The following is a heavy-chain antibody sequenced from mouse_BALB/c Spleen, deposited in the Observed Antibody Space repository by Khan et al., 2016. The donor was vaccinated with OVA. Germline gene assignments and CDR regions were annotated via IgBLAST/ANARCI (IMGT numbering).Heavy chain of an antibody. Sequence: VQLQESGAELVRPGVSVKISCKGSGYTFTDFTMHWVKQSHAMSLEWIGVISTYYGDATYNQKFKDKATMTVDKSSSTAYMELARLTSADSAIYCCTRGGGGNRFAYWGQGTMVTVSA. CDR1: GYTFTDFT. V-gene: IGHV1S137*01. J-gene: IGHJ3*01. CDR2: ISTYYGDA. CDR3: TRGGGGNRFAY.